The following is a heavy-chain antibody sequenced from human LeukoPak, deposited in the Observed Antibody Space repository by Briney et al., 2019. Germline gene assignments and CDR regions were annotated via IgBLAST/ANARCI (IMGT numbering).Heavy chain of an antibody. V-gene: IGHV3-23*01. J-gene: IGHJ4*02. D-gene: IGHD2-8*01. CDR2: ISGSGGST. CDR1: GFTFSSYA. Sequence: GGSLRLSCAASGFTFSSYAMSWVRQAPEKGLEWVSTISGSGGSTYYTDSVRGRFTISRDNSKNTLYLQMNSLRAEDTAVYYCAKDLDYCTNGVCSDYWGQGTLVTVSS. CDR3: AKDLDYCTNGVCSDY.